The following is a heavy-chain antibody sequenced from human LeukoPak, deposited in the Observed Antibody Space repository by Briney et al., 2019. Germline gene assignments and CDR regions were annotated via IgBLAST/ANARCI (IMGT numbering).Heavy chain of an antibody. CDR2: IYSGGST. CDR1: GFTVSSNY. CDR3: ARSSGSYALDV. V-gene: IGHV3-66*01. J-gene: IGHJ6*02. D-gene: IGHD3-10*01. Sequence: GGSLRLSCAASGFTVSSNYMSWVRQAPGKGLEWVSVIYSGGSTYYADSVKGSFTISRDNSKNTLYLQMNSLRAEDTAVYYCARSSGSYALDVWGQGTTVTVSS.